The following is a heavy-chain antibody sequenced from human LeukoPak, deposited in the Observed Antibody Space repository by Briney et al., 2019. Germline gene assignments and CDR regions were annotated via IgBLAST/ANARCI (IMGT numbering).Heavy chain of an antibody. CDR2: INPNSGGT. V-gene: IGHV1-2*02. CDR3: ARDSIWRSYYGSESYSWFDP. J-gene: IGHJ5*02. Sequence: ASVKVSCKASGYTFTGNYMHWVRQAPGQGLEWMGWINPNSGGTNYAQKFQGRVTMTRDTSISTAYMELSRLIFDDTAVYYCARDSIWRSYYGSESYSWFDPWGQGTLVTVSS. CDR1: GYTFTGNY. D-gene: IGHD3-10*01.